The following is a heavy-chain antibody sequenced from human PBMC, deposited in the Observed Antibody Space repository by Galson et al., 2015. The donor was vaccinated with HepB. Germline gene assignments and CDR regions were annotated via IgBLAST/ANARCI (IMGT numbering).Heavy chain of an antibody. D-gene: IGHD2-15*01. CDR2: TYYRAKWYS. V-gene: IGHV6-1*01. CDR1: GDSVSSNSAA. CDR3: ARVAGTIYYYGMDV. J-gene: IGHJ6*02. Sequence: CAISGDSVSSNSAAWYWIRQSPSRGLEWLGRTYYRAKWYSDYAVSVRSRITINPDTSKNQFSLQLNSVTPEGTAVYYCARVAGTIYYYGMDVWGQGTTVTVSS.